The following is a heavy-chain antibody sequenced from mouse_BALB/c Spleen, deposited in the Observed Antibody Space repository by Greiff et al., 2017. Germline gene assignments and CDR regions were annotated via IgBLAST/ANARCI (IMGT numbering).Heavy chain of an antibody. D-gene: IGHD1-1*01. J-gene: IGHJ2*01. V-gene: IGHV2-5-1*01. CDR3: AKAYGSSYMYYFDY. Sequence: QVQLQQSGPSLVQPSQSLSITCTVSGFSLTSYGVHWVRQSPGKGLEWLGVIWRGGSTDYNAAFMSRLSITKDNSKSQVFFKMNSLQADDTAIYYCAKAYGSSYMYYFDYWGQGTTLTVSS. CDR2: IWRGGST. CDR1: GFSLTSYG.